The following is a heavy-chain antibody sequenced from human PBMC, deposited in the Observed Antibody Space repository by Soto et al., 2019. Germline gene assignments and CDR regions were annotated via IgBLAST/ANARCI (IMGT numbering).Heavy chain of an antibody. V-gene: IGHV3-33*03. CDR3: AAATTSNFHFPY. CDR2: IWYDGSNK. Sequence: QAQLVESGGGVVQPGTSLRLSCAAPGFTISTHGMHWVRQAPGKGLEWLANIWYDGSNKFYAEPVKGRFSISKNNSKNTLYLQMSSLRAEDTAVYYCAAATTSNFHFPYWGQGTQVTVSS. CDR1: GFTISTHG. J-gene: IGHJ4*02. D-gene: IGHD1-1*01.